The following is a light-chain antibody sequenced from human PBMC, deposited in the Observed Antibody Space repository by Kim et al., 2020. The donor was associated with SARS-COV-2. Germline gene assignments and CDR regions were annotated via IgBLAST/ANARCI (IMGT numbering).Light chain of an antibody. CDR1: SSNIGSNT. J-gene: IGLJ3*02. Sequence: ELTQPPSASGTPGQRVTISCSGSSSNIGSNTVHWYQQLPGTAPKLLIYGNNQRPSGVPDRFSGSKSGTSASLAISGLQSEDEADYYCAAWDDSLNGWVFGRGTKLTVL. V-gene: IGLV1-44*01. CDR3: AAWDDSLNGWV. CDR2: GNN.